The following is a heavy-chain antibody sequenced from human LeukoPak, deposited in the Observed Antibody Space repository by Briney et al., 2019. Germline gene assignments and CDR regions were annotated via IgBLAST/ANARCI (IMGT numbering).Heavy chain of an antibody. CDR2: IRYDGSNK. D-gene: IGHD5-24*01. Sequence: GGSLRLSCAASGFTFSSYGMHWVRQAPGKGLEWVAFIRYDGSNKYYADSVKGRFTISRDNSKNTLYLQMNSLRAEDTAVYYCAREMATAPGAFDIWGQGTMVTVSS. CDR3: AREMATAPGAFDI. CDR1: GFTFSSYG. J-gene: IGHJ3*02. V-gene: IGHV3-30*02.